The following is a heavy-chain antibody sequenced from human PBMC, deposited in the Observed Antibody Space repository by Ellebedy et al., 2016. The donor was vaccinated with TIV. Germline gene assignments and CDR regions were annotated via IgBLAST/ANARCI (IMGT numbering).Heavy chain of an antibody. V-gene: IGHV4-61*01. D-gene: IGHD6-13*01. Sequence: MPSETLSLTCTVSGGSVSSTNYYWTWIRQPPGKGLEWVGYIYSSGRNDYKHSLKSRMAISVDTSKSQFSLRLNTVPAADTAMFYCARSRGRAAAASTGFDYWGQGTLVTVSS. CDR3: ARSRGRAAAASTGFDY. J-gene: IGHJ4*02. CDR2: IYSSGRN. CDR1: GGSVSSTNYY.